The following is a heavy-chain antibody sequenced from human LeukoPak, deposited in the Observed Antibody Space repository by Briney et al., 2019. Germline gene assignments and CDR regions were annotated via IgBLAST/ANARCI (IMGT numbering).Heavy chain of an antibody. J-gene: IGHJ5*02. CDR1: GGSFSGYS. CDR3: ARDNPAGP. Sequence: PSESLSLTCTVSGGSFSGYSWSWVRQAAGKGLEWVGRVYTSGNTNYNPSFKSRATMSIDTSKKQFSLKLSSVTAADTAVYYCARDNPAGPWSQGTLVTVSS. V-gene: IGHV4-4*07. D-gene: IGHD1-14*01. CDR2: VYTSGNT.